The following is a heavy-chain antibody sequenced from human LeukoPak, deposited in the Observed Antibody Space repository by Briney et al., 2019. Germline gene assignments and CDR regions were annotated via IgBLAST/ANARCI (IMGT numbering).Heavy chain of an antibody. D-gene: IGHD1-26*01. CDR1: GFTFSDYY. J-gene: IGHJ4*02. CDR3: AKGDTTWELPHDY. V-gene: IGHV3-11*01. Sequence: GGSLRLSCAASGFTFSDYYMSWIRQAPGKGLEWVSYISSSSSIIYYADSVKGRFTTSRDNSKNTLYLQMNSLRAEDTAVYYCAKGDTTWELPHDYWGQGTLVTVSS. CDR2: ISSSSSII.